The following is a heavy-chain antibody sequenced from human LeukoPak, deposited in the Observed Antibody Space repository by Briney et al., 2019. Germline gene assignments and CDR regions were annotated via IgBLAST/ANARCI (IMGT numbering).Heavy chain of an antibody. D-gene: IGHD1-26*01. CDR2: ISGSDGST. Sequence: GGSLRLSCAASGFTFSSYAMSWVRQAPGKGLEWASAISGSDGSTYYADSVKGRFTISRDNSKNTLYLQMNSLRAEDTAVYYCAKDREWWELLLSVRSGFDYWGQGTLVTVSS. V-gene: IGHV3-23*01. CDR1: GFTFSSYA. J-gene: IGHJ4*02. CDR3: AKDREWWELLLSVRSGFDY.